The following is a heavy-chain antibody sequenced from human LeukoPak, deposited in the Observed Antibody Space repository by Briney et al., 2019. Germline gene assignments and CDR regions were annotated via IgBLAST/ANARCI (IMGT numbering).Heavy chain of an antibody. CDR3: ARLFYDP. V-gene: IGHV3-74*01. CDR1: ELTFRDSW. J-gene: IGHJ5*02. CDR2: ISADGTTT. Sequence: PGGSLRLSCADSELTFRDSWMHWVRQAPGKGLVWVSHISADGTTTTYADSVKGRFTISRDNGKNTLYLQMNSLRAEDTAVYYCARLFYDPWGQGTLVTVSS.